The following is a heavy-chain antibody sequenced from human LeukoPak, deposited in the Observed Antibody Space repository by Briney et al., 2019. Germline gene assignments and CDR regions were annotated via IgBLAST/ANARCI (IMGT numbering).Heavy chain of an antibody. CDR1: GFTLSSYA. CDR2: ISVSATT. Sequence: PGGSLRLSCAASGFTLSSYAMSWVRQAPGKGLEWISAISVSATTYYADSVKGRFTISRDNSKNTLYLQMNSLRAEDTALYYCALSGGSDWYGLECWGQGTLVTVSS. J-gene: IGHJ4*02. V-gene: IGHV3-23*01. CDR3: ALSGGSDWYGLEC. D-gene: IGHD6-13*01.